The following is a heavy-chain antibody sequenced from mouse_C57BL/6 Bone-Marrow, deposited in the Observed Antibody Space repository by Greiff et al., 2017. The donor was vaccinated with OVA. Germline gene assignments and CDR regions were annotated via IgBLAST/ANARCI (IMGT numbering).Heavy chain of an antibody. CDR3: ARPYYGSSGY. V-gene: IGHV1-81*01. Sequence: QVHVKQSGAELARPGASVKLSCKASGYTFTSYGISWVKQRTGQGLEWIGEIYPRSGNTYYNEQFKGKATLTADKSSSTAYMELRSLTSEDSAVYFCARPYYGSSGYWGQGTTLTVSS. D-gene: IGHD1-1*01. CDR2: IYPRSGNT. J-gene: IGHJ2*01. CDR1: GYTFTSYG.